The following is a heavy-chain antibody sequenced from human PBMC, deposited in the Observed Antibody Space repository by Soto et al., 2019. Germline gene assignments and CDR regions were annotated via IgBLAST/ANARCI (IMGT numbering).Heavy chain of an antibody. CDR1: GLTFMDYC. J-gene: IGHJ4*02. Sequence: EVQLVESGGGLFQPGGSLRLYCAASGLTFMDYCLNWVRRARGKGLQWLANIKQDGTEKYYVDSVKGRFTISRDNAKNSLYLKKNCLKGDETGVSHCDLIKLGRIETGQHYRDQGTLVTVSS. CDR2: IKQDGTEK. CDR3: DLIKLGRIETGQHY. V-gene: IGHV3-7*01. D-gene: IGHD2-8*01.